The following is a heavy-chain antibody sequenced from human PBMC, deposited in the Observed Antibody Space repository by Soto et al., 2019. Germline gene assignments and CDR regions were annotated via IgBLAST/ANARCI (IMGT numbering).Heavy chain of an antibody. J-gene: IGHJ6*02. CDR1: GGSISSGGYY. Sequence: QVQLQESGPGLVKPSQTLSLTCTVSGGSISSGGYYWSWIRQHPGKGLEWIGYIYYSGSTYYNPSRKSRVTTSVDTSKNQFSLELSSVTAADTAVYYCAASCVGCGGFNYYGMDVWGQGTTVTVSS. V-gene: IGHV4-31*03. D-gene: IGHD2-21*01. CDR3: AASCVGCGGFNYYGMDV. CDR2: IYYSGST.